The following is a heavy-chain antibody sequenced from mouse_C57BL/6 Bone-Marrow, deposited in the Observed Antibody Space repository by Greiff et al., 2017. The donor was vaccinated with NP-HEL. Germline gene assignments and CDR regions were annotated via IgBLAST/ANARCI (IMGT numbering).Heavy chain of an antibody. CDR2: ISNGGGST. Sequence: EVKVVESGGGLVQPGGSLKLSCAASGFTFSDYYMYWVRQTPEKRLEWVAYISNGGGSTYYPDTVKGRFTISRDNAKNTLYLQMSRLKSEDTAMYYCARQLRRYFDVWGTGTTVTVSS. CDR1: GFTFSDYY. CDR3: ARQLRRYFDV. J-gene: IGHJ1*03. V-gene: IGHV5-12*01. D-gene: IGHD1-1*01.